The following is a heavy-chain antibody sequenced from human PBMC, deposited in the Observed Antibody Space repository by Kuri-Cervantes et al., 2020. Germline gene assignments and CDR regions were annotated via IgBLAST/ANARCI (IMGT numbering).Heavy chain of an antibody. CDR2: INPSGGST. V-gene: IGHV1-46*01. Sequence: ASVKVSCKASGYTFTSYGISWVRQAPGQGLEWMGIINPSGGSTSYAQKFQGRVTMTRDTSTSTVYMELSSLRSEDTAVYYCARAEVVAAIDYWGQGTLVTVSS. J-gene: IGHJ4*02. CDR3: ARAEVVAAIDY. CDR1: GYTFTSYG. D-gene: IGHD2-15*01.